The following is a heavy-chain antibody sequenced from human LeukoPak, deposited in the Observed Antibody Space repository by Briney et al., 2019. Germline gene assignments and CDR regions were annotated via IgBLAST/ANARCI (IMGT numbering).Heavy chain of an antibody. CDR1: GFTFSSYA. J-gene: IGHJ4*02. D-gene: IGHD1-26*01. CDR2: VSYDGSNK. Sequence: PGRSLRLSCAASGFTFSSYAMHWVRQAPGEGLEWVAVVSYDGSNKYYANSVKGRFTISRDKSKNTLHLQMNSLRAEDTAIYYCARDTSFAVGATLDFWGQGTLVTVSS. V-gene: IGHV3-30*04. CDR3: ARDTSFAVGATLDF.